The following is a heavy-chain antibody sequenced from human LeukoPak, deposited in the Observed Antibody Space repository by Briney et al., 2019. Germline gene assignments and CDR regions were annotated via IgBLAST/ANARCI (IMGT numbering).Heavy chain of an antibody. CDR1: GFTFSSYS. D-gene: IGHD3-9*01. CDR3: ARINYDILTGYYSDY. J-gene: IGHJ4*02. V-gene: IGHV3-21*01. CDR2: ISSSSSYI. Sequence: KPGGSLRLSCAASGFTFSSYSMNWVRQAPGKGLEWVSSISSSSSYIYYADSVKGRFTISRDNAKNSLYLQMNSLRAEDTAVYYCARINYDILTGYYSDYWGQGTLVTVSS.